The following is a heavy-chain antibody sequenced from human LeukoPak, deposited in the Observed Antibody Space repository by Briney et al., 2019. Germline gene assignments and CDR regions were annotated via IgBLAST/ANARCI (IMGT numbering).Heavy chain of an antibody. V-gene: IGHV4-31*03. D-gene: IGHD7-27*01. Sequence: SETLSLTCTVSGGSISSGGYYWSWIRQHPGKGLEWIGYIYYSGSTYYNPSLKSRVTISVDTSKNQFSLELSSVTAADTAVYYCARGVNWAYYFDYWGQGTLVTVSS. CDR3: ARGVNWAYYFDY. J-gene: IGHJ4*02. CDR2: IYYSGST. CDR1: GGSISSGGYY.